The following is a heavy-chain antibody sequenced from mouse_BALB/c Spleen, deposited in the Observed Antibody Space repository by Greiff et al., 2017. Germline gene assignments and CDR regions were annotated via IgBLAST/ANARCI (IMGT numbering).Heavy chain of an antibody. V-gene: IGHV5-17*02. CDR3: ARVEDGGVWFAY. CDR2: ISSGSSTI. CDR1: GFTFSSFG. Sequence: EVQGVESGGGLVQPGGSRKLSCAASGFTFSSFGMHWVRQAPEKGLEWVAYISSGSSTIYYADTVKGRFTITSDNPKYTLFLQMTSLKSEDTAMCYCARVEDGGVWFAYWGQGTLVTVSA. J-gene: IGHJ3*01.